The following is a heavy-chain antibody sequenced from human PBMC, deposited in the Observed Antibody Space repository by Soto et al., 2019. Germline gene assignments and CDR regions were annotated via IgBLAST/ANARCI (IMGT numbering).Heavy chain of an antibody. CDR1: GFTFSSYE. J-gene: IGHJ3*02. D-gene: IGHD3-22*01. CDR3: ARCLDYYDSSGYDAFDI. V-gene: IGHV3-48*03. CDR2: ISSSGSTI. Sequence: GGSLRLSCAASGFTFSSYEMNWVRQAPGKGLEWVSYISSSGSTIYYADSVKGRFTISRDNAKNSLYLQMNSLRAEDTAVYYCARCLDYYDSSGYDAFDIWGQGTMVTVSS.